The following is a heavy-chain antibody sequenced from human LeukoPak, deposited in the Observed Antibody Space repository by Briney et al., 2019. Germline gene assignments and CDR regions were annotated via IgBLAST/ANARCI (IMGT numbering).Heavy chain of an antibody. V-gene: IGHV3-66*01. D-gene: IGHD3-22*01. Sequence: GGSLRLSCAASGFTVSSNYMSWVRQAPGKGLEWVSVIYSGGSTYYADSVKGRFTISRDNSKNTLYLQMNSLRAEDTAVYYCARDFVIDDSSGYDYWGQGTLVTVSS. CDR1: GFTVSSNY. J-gene: IGHJ4*02. CDR2: IYSGGST. CDR3: ARDFVIDDSSGYDY.